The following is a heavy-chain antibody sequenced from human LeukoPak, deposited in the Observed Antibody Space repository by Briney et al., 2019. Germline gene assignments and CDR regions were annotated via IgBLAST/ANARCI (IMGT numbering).Heavy chain of an antibody. J-gene: IGHJ6*02. CDR1: GFTFSSYA. D-gene: IGHD6-13*01. CDR3: TTGRGSWYGFYYYGMDV. CDR2: ISYGGSNK. V-gene: IGHV3-30-3*01. Sequence: GGSLRLSCAASGFTFSSYAMHWVRQAPGKGLEWVAVISYGGSNKYYADSVKGRFTISRDNSKNTLYLQMNSLKTEDTAVYYCTTGRGSWYGFYYYGMDVWGQGTTVTVSS.